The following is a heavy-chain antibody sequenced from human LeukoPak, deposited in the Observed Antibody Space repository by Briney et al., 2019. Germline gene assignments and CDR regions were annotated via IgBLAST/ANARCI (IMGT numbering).Heavy chain of an antibody. D-gene: IGHD2-21*02. CDR1: GYSFTSYW. V-gene: IGHV5-51*01. J-gene: IGHJ6*02. CDR2: IYPGDSDT. Sequence: TRGESLKISCKGSGYSFTSYWIGWVRQMPGKGLEWMGIIYPGDSDTRYSPSSQGQVTISADKSISTAYLQWSSLKASDTAMYYCARQDVVVTATPYYYYGMDVWGQGTTVTVSS. CDR3: ARQDVVVTATPYYYYGMDV.